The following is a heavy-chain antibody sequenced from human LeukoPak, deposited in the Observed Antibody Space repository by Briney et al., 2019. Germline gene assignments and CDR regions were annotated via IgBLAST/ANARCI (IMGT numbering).Heavy chain of an antibody. D-gene: IGHD3-22*01. V-gene: IGHV4-31*03. CDR3: ARDRFTDDSSAKFRLGYFDL. J-gene: IGHJ2*01. Sequence: SETLSLTCTVSGGSISSGGYYWSWIRQHPGKGLEWIGYIYYSGSTYYNPSLKSRVTISVDTSKNQFSLKLSSVTAADTAVYYCARDRFTDDSSAKFRLGYFDLWGRGTLVTVSS. CDR2: IYYSGST. CDR1: GGSISSGGYY.